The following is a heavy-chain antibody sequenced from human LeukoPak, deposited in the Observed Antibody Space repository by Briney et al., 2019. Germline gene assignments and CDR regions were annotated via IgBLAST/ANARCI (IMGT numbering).Heavy chain of an antibody. CDR1: GGSVSSNAYY. J-gene: IGHJ3*02. CDR2: AYFSGHK. Sequence: KPSETLSLTCTVSGGSVSSNAYYWGWIRQTPGKGLEWIGNAYFSGHKYYNPSLESRVTIFVDTSKNEFSLKLSSVTAADTAVYYCARLGGYNLSRNAFDIWGRGTLVTVSS. D-gene: IGHD5-24*01. CDR3: ARLGGYNLSRNAFDI. V-gene: IGHV4-39*01.